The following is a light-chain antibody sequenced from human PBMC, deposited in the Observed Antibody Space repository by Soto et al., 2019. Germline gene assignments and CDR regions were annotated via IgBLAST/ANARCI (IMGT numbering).Light chain of an antibody. CDR3: QQYGSSPRT. CDR2: GAS. V-gene: IGKV3-20*01. J-gene: IGKJ1*01. CDR1: QGIGDT. Sequence: EVVMRQSPATLSVSPGEGATLSCRASQGIGDTLAWYQHKPGQGPRLLIYGASSRATGIPDRFSGSGSGTDFTLIISRLEPEDFAMYYCQQYGSSPRTLGQGTKVDIK.